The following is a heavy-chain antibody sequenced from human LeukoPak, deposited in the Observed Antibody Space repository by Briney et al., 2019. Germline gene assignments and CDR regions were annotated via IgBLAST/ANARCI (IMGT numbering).Heavy chain of an antibody. CDR3: ARYGPPRLRGVRGAFDI. V-gene: IGHV4-61*02. CDR2: IYTSGST. J-gene: IGHJ3*02. Sequence: SETLSLTCTVSGGSISSGSYYWSWIRQPAGKGLEWIGRIYTSGSTNYNPSLKSRVTISEDTSKNQFSLKLSSVTAADTAVYYCARYGPPRLRGVRGAFDIWGQGTMVTVSS. D-gene: IGHD4-17*01. CDR1: GGSISSGSYY.